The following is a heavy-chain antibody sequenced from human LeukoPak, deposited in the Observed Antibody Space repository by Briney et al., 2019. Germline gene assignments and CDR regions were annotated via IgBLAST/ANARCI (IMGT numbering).Heavy chain of an antibody. V-gene: IGHV3-23*01. D-gene: IGHD3-10*01. CDR3: AKNGGSGSQYFDY. CDR2: IKGNGATT. J-gene: IGHJ4*02. CDR1: GFTFSNYY. Sequence: GGSLRLSCEASGFTFSNYYMSWIRQAPGKGLEWVSHIKGNGATTYYADSVKGRFTISRDNSKNTLYLQMNSLRAEDTAVYYCAKNGGSGSQYFDYWGQGTLVTVSS.